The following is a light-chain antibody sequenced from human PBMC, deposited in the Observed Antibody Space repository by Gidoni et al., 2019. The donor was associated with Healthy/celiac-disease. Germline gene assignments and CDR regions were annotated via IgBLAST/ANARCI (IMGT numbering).Light chain of an antibody. CDR1: QDISNY. V-gene: IGKV1-33*01. J-gene: IGKJ4*01. Sequence: DLQMTQSPSSLSASVGDRVTINCQASQDISNYLNCYQQKPGKAPQLLIYDASNFETVVPSRFSGSGSWTDFSFTISSLQPEVIATYYCQQYVNLPLTFXGXTKVEIK. CDR2: DAS. CDR3: QQYVNLPLT.